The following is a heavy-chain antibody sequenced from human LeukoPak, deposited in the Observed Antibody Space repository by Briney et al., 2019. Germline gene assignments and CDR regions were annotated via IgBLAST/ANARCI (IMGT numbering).Heavy chain of an antibody. CDR3: ARDYYGLGPAVPDAFDI. CDR2: ISSSSSYI. V-gene: IGHV3-21*01. D-gene: IGHD3-10*01. CDR1: GFTFNSYS. J-gene: IGHJ3*02. Sequence: AGGSLRLSCAASGFTFNSYSMNWVRQAPGKGLEWVSSISSSSSYIYYADSVKGRFTISRDNAKNSLYLQMNSLRAEDTAVYYCARDYYGLGPAVPDAFDIWGQGTMVTVSS.